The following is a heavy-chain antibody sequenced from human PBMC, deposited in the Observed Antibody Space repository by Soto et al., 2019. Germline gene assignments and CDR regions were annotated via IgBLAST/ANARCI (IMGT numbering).Heavy chain of an antibody. D-gene: IGHD3-3*01. CDR2: ISDGGST. Sequence: SETLSLTCNVSGGSIYTYYWNWIRQSPGKGLEWIGYISDGGSTNYNPSLKSRVTISVDTSKKQVSLKLSSVSAADTAVYFCARDFAYFDSWGQGTLVTVSS. V-gene: IGHV4-59*01. CDR1: GGSIYTYY. CDR3: ARDFAYFDS. J-gene: IGHJ4*02.